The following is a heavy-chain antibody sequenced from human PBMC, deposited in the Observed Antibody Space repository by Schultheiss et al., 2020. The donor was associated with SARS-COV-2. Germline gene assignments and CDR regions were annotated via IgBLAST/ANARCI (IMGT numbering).Heavy chain of an antibody. D-gene: IGHD6-6*01. Sequence: SETLSLTCAVSGYSISSGYYWGWIRQPPGKGLEWIGYIYYSGSTNYNPSLKSRVTISVDTSKNQFSLKLSSVTAADTAVYYCARSIAARPVCWFDPWGQGTLVTVSS. CDR2: IYYSGST. V-gene: IGHV4-38-2*01. J-gene: IGHJ5*02. CDR3: ARSIAARPVCWFDP. CDR1: GYSISSGYY.